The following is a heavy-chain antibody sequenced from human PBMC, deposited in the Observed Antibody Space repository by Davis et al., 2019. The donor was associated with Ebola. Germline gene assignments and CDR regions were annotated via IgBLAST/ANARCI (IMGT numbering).Heavy chain of an antibody. V-gene: IGHV3-30*03. CDR2: ISYDGSNK. CDR3: AGGNSAYDQTSYGMDV. J-gene: IGHJ6*04. D-gene: IGHD5-12*01. Sequence: GESLKISCAASGFTFSSYGMHWVRQAPGKGLEWVAVISYDGSNKYYADSVKGRFTISRDNSKNALYLQMNSLRAEDTAVYYCAGGNSAYDQTSYGMDVWGKGTTVTVSS. CDR1: GFTFSSYG.